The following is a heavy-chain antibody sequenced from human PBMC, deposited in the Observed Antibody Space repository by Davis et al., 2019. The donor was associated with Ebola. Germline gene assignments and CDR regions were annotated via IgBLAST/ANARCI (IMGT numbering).Heavy chain of an antibody. Sequence: SVKVSCKASGGTFSGYSLTWVRQAPGQGLEWMAGIIPIFGTATYAQKFQDRVTISADESTRTAYMEVSNLRSEDTAVYFCARSAGFGDHWYFDLWGRGTVVTASS. CDR2: IIPIFGTA. D-gene: IGHD4-17*01. V-gene: IGHV1-69*13. CDR1: GGTFSGYS. J-gene: IGHJ2*01. CDR3: ARSAGFGDHWYFDL.